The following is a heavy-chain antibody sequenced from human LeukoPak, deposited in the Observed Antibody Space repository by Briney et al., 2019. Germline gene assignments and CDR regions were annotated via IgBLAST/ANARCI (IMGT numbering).Heavy chain of an antibody. CDR2: INHSGST. J-gene: IGHJ6*03. D-gene: IGHD3-10*01. CDR3: ARGYYGSGSHCCHMDV. V-gene: IGHV4-34*01. CDR1: VGSFSGYY. Sequence: SETLSLTCAVYVGSFSGYYWSWIRQPPGKGLEWIGEINHSGSTDYNSSLKSRVTISVDTSKNQFSLKLSSVTAADTAVYYCARGYYGSGSHCCHMDVWGKGTTITVS.